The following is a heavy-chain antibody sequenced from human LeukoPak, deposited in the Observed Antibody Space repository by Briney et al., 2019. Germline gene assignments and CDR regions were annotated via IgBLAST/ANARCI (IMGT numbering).Heavy chain of an antibody. J-gene: IGHJ4*02. CDR2: ISGSGGST. CDR1: GFTFSSYG. Sequence: PGGSLRLSCAASGFTFSSYGMSWVRQAPGKGLEWVSAISGSGGSTYHADSVKGRFTISRDNSKNTLYLQMNSLRAEDTAVYYCATKVVPAAISRHWGQGTLVTVSS. D-gene: IGHD2-2*01. CDR3: ATKVVPAAISRH. V-gene: IGHV3-23*01.